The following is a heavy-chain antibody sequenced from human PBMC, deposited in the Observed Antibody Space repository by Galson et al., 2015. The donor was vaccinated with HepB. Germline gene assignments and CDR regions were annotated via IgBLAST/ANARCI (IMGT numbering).Heavy chain of an antibody. J-gene: IGHJ4*02. CDR2: INPNSGGT. CDR3: ARDNEWLVVPFDY. CDR1: GYTFTGYY. Sequence: SVKVSCKASGYTFTGYYLHWVRQAPGQGLEWMGWINPNSGGTNYAQKFQGRVTMTRDTSISTAYMDLSRLRSDDTAVYYCARDNEWLVVPFDYWGQGTLVTVSS. V-gene: IGHV1-2*02. D-gene: IGHD6-19*01.